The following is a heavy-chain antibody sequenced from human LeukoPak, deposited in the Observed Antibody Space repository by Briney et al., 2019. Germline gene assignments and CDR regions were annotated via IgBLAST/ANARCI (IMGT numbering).Heavy chain of an antibody. V-gene: IGHV3-23*01. CDR3: AKEGGETQQWLVSFDY. CDR1: GFTFSSYA. D-gene: IGHD6-19*01. J-gene: IGHJ4*02. Sequence: AGGSLRLPCAASGFTFSSYAMSWVRQAPGKGLEWVSAISGSGGSTYYADSVKGRFTISRDNSKNTLYLQMNSLRAEDTAVYYCAKEGGETQQWLVSFDYWGQGTLVTVSS. CDR2: ISGSGGST.